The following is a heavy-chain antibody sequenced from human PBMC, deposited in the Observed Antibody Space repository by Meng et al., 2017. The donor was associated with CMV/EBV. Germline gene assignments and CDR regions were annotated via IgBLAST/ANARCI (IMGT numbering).Heavy chain of an antibody. Sequence: GESLKISCAASGFTFSTYDMNWVRQAPGKGLEWVAVISYDRSTEYYADSVKGRFTISRDNSKNTLYLQMNSLRAEDTAVYYCARTRDVLRFLEWLLPIDYWGQGTLVTVSS. CDR3: ARTRDVLRFLEWLLPIDY. J-gene: IGHJ4*02. CDR1: GFTFSTYD. D-gene: IGHD3-3*01. V-gene: IGHV3-30*04. CDR2: ISYDRSTE.